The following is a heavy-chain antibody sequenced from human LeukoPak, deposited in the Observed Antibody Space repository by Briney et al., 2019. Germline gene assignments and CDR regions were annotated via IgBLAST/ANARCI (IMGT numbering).Heavy chain of an antibody. V-gene: IGHV1-18*01. CDR3: ARTQDVTYFYYYMDV. CDR1: GYTFSFYG. Sequence: ASVKVSCKASGYTFSFYGVSWVRQAPGRGLEWVAWISAYNGNTNYAQKLQDRVTLTTDTSTSTAYMELRSLRSDDTAVYYCARTQDVTYFYYYMDVWGKGTTVIVSS. D-gene: IGHD2-21*02. CDR2: ISAYNGNT. J-gene: IGHJ6*03.